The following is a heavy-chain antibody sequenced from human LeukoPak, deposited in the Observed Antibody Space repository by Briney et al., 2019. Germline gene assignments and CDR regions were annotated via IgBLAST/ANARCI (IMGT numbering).Heavy chain of an antibody. Sequence: PGGSLRLSCAASGFTFSSYAMSWVRQAPGKGLEWVSAISGSGGSTYYADSVKGRSTISRDNSKNTLYLQMNSLRAEDTAVYYCAKGDDILTGASDYWGQGTLVTVSS. CDR1: GFTFSSYA. CDR2: ISGSGGST. V-gene: IGHV3-23*01. J-gene: IGHJ4*02. D-gene: IGHD3-9*01. CDR3: AKGDDILTGASDY.